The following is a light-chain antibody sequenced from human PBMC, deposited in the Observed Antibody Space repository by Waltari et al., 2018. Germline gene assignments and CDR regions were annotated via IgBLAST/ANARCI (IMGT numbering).Light chain of an antibody. J-gene: IGKJ1*01. V-gene: IGKV3-15*01. Sequence: EIVMTQSPATLSVSPGERATLACRASQRISNHLAWYQQKPGQAPRLLIYGASTRATGIPARFSGSGSGTEFTLTISSLQSEDFAVYCCHQYHDWPQTFGQGTKVELK. CDR1: QRISNH. CDR3: HQYHDWPQT. CDR2: GAS.